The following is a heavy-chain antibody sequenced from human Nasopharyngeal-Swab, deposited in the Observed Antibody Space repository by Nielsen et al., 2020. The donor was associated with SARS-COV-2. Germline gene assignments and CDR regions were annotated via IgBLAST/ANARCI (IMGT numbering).Heavy chain of an antibody. D-gene: IGHD3-22*01. CDR2: IDHRGTT. CDR3: ARGLVDVNMILVVIGFSYWLDS. V-gene: IGHV4-34*01. Sequence: SETLSLTCAVYGGFFSDYYWTWIRQPPGKGLEWIGEIDHRGTTNYNPSLKSRVTISADTSKNQFSLKLTSVTAADTAVYYCARGLVDVNMILVVIGFSYWLDSWGQGTQVTVSS. J-gene: IGHJ5*01. CDR1: GGFFSDYY.